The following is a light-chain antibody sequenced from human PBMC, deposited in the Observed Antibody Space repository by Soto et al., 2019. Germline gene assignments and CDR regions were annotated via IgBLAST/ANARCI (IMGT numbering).Light chain of an antibody. CDR2: EVS. CDR1: SSDVGGYNY. V-gene: IGLV2-14*01. J-gene: IGLJ2*01. Sequence: QSALTQPASVSGSPGQSITISCTGTSSDVGGYNYVSWYQQHPGKAPKLMISEVSNRPSGVSNRFSGSKSGNTASLTISGLQAEDEADYYCSSYTTSWTLVFGGGTKLTVL. CDR3: SSYTTSWTLV.